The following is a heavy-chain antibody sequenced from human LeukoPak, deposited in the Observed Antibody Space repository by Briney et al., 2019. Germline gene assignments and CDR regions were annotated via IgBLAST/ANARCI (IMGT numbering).Heavy chain of an antibody. V-gene: IGHV3-23*01. CDR2: IGASGGST. CDR3: AREDGYSSSWYSDY. J-gene: IGHJ4*02. D-gene: IGHD6-13*01. Sequence: PGGSLRLSCATSGFTFSSYAMSWVRQAPGKGLEWVSGIGASGGSTYYADSVKGRFTISRYNSKNTLYLQMNSLRAEDTAVYYCAREDGYSSSWYSDYWGQGTLVTVSS. CDR1: GFTFSSYA.